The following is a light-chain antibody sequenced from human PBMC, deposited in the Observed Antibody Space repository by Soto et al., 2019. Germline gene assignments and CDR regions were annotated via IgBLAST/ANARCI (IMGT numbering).Light chain of an antibody. Sequence: DIQMTQSPSTLSASVGDRVTITSRASQSISSCLSCYQQKPGKAPKLLIYDASNLEAGVPSRFRGSGSGTDFTFTISRLQPEDIATYYCQQYENLPTFGQGTRLEI. V-gene: IGKV1-33*01. CDR3: QQYENLPT. J-gene: IGKJ5*01. CDR1: QSISSC. CDR2: DAS.